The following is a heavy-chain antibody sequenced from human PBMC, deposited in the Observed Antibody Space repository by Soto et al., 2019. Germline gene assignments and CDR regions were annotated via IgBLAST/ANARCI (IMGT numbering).Heavy chain of an antibody. D-gene: IGHD3-10*01. CDR3: ARDHPRHPNTALTSGDY. J-gene: IGHJ4*02. CDR2: ISAYNGNT. Sequence: ASVKVSCKASGYTLTSFGINWVRQAPGQGLQWVGWISAYNGNTNYTQKLQGRVTMATDTSTNTAYMELRSLRSDDTAVYYCARDHPRHPNTALTSGDYWGQGTLVTVSS. V-gene: IGHV1-18*01. CDR1: GYTLTSFG.